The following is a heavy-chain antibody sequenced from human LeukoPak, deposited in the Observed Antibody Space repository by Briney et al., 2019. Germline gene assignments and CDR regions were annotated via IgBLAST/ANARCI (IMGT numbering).Heavy chain of an antibody. J-gene: IGHJ4*02. CDR2: ISYDGSNK. Sequence: GGSLRLSCAASGFTFSSYAMHWVRQAPGKGLEWVAVISYDGSNKYYADSVKGRFTIPRDNSKNTLYLQMNSLRAEDTAVCYCARDSSYSEYFDYWGQGTLDTVSS. D-gene: IGHD4-11*01. CDR3: ARDSSYSEYFDY. CDR1: GFTFSSYA. V-gene: IGHV3-30-3*01.